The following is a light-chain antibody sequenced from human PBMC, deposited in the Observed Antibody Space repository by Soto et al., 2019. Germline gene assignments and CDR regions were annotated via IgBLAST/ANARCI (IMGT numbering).Light chain of an antibody. CDR2: KAS. CDR1: QTISSW. CDR3: QHYNSHSEA. Sequence: DIQMTQSPSTLSGSVGDRVTITCRASQTISSWLAWYQQKPGKAPKLLIYKASTLKSGVPSRFSGSGSGTEFTLTISSLQPDDFATYYCQHYNSHSEAFGQGPKVDTK. V-gene: IGKV1-5*03. J-gene: IGKJ1*01.